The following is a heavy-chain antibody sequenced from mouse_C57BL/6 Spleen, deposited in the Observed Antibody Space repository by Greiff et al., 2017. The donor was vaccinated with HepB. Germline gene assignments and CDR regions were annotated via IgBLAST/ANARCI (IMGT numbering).Heavy chain of an antibody. V-gene: IGHV1-54*01. CDR3: ARSSAIYEGYSPAMDY. CDR1: GYAFTNYL. Sequence: QVQLQQSGAELVRPGTSVKVSCKASGYAFTNYLIEWVMQRPGQGLEWIGVINPGSGGTNYNEKFKGKATLTAAKSSSTAYMQLSSLTSEDSAVYSCARSSAIYEGYSPAMDYWGQGTSVTVSS. CDR2: INPGSGGT. D-gene: IGHD2-3*01. J-gene: IGHJ4*01.